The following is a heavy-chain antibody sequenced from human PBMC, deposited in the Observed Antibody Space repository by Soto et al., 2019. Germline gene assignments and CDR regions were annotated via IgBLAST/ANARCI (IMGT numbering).Heavy chain of an antibody. CDR1: GGSISSYY. D-gene: IGHD4-17*01. CDR3: ARGLGDFSFDY. V-gene: IGHV4-59*01. CDR2: IYYSGST. J-gene: IGHJ4*02. Sequence: SETLSLTCTVSGGSISSYYWSWIRQPPGKGLEWIGYIYYSGSTNYNPSLKSRVTISVDTSKNQFSLKLSSVTAADTAVYYCARGLGDFSFDYWGQGTLVTVSS.